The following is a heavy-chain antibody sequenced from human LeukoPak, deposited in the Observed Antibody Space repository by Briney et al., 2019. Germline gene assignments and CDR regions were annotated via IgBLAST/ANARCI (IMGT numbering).Heavy chain of an antibody. CDR3: ARDGAGGCSSTSCYHSY. Sequence: SVKVSCKASGYTFTGYYMHWVRQAPGQGLEWMGRIIPILGIANYAQKFQGRGTITADKSTSTAYMELSSLRSEDTAVYYCARDGAGGCSSTSCYHSYWGQGTLVTVSS. J-gene: IGHJ4*02. CDR2: IIPILGIA. D-gene: IGHD2-2*01. V-gene: IGHV1-69*04. CDR1: GYTFTGYY.